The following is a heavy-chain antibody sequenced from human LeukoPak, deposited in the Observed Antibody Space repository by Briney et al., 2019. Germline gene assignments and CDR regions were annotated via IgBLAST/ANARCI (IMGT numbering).Heavy chain of an antibody. J-gene: IGHJ6*02. Sequence: ASVKVSCKASGYTFTGYYMHWVRRAPGQGLEWMGWINPNSGGTNYAQKFQGWVTMTRDTSISTAYMELSRLRSDDTAVYYCARDTLSIAAAARGNYYYGMDVWGQGTTVTVSS. CDR2: INPNSGGT. D-gene: IGHD6-13*01. V-gene: IGHV1-2*04. CDR1: GYTFTGYY. CDR3: ARDTLSIAAAARGNYYYGMDV.